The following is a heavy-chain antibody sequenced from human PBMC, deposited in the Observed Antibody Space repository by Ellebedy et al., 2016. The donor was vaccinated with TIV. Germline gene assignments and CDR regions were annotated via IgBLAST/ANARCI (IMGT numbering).Heavy chain of an antibody. CDR1: GGSISSYY. V-gene: IGHV4-59*12. Sequence: MPSETLSLTCTVSGGSISSYYWSWTRQPPGKGLEWIGYIYYSGSTNYNPSLKSRVTISVDTSKNQFSLKLSSVTAADTAVYYCATKFWGYSSSSLNNWFDPWGQGTLVTVSS. CDR2: IYYSGST. J-gene: IGHJ5*02. D-gene: IGHD6-6*01. CDR3: ATKFWGYSSSSLNNWFDP.